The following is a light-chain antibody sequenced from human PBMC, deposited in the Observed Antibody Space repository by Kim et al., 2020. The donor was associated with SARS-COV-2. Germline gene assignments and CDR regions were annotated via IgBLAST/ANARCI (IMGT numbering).Light chain of an antibody. CDR1: NLGNKY. CDR3: QAWASNTVV. J-gene: IGLJ2*01. V-gene: IGLV3-1*01. CDR2: QDT. Sequence: VSPGQTAAISCSGDNLGNKYSSWYQQKPGPSPLLVIYQDTRRPSGIPERFSGSNAGNTAILTISGTQDVDEADYYCQAWASNTVVFGGGTHLTVL.